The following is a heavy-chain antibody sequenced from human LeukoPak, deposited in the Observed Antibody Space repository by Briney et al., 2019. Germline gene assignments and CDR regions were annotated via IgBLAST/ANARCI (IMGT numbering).Heavy chain of an antibody. V-gene: IGHV3-21*01. D-gene: IGHD2-2*01. J-gene: IGHJ3*01. CDR3: ARALKTTEIVVVPAASH. CDR1: GFTFSSYC. Sequence: GGSLRLSCAASGFTFSSYCMNWVRQPPGKGLEWVSSISSSSSYIYYADSVKGRFTISRDNAKNSLYLQMNSLRAEDTAVYYCARALKTTEIVVVPAASHWGQGTMVTVSS. CDR2: ISSSSSYI.